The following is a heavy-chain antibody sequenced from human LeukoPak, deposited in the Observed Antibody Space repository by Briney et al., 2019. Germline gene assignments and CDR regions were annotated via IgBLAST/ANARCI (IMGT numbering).Heavy chain of an antibody. J-gene: IGHJ4*02. Sequence: SETLSLTCTVSGGSISSGGYYWSWIRQHPGTGLEWIGYIYYSGSTYYNPSLKSRVTISVDTSKNQFSLKLSSVTAADTAMYYCARDGPAQMVDFDYWGQGTLVTVSS. CDR3: ARDGPAQMVDFDY. V-gene: IGHV4-31*03. CDR2: IYYSGST. D-gene: IGHD3-10*01. CDR1: GGSISSGGYY.